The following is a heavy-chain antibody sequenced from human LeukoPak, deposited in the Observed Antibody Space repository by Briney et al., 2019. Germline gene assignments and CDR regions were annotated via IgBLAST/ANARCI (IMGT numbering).Heavy chain of an antibody. Sequence: GASVKVSCKASGYTFTSYGISWVRQAPGQGLEWMGWISAYNGKTNYAQKLQGRVTMTTDTSTSTAYMELRSLRSDDTAVYYCARADGYDYGDYFDYWGQGTLVTVSS. J-gene: IGHJ4*02. CDR2: ISAYNGKT. CDR3: ARADGYDYGDYFDY. CDR1: GYTFTSYG. V-gene: IGHV1-18*01. D-gene: IGHD4-17*01.